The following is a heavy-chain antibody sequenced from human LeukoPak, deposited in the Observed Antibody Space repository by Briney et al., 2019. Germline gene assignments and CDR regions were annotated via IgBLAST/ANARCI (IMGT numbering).Heavy chain of an antibody. D-gene: IGHD3-10*01. J-gene: IGHJ3*02. V-gene: IGHV3-30*04. CDR3: ARGGFGPSDALDI. CDR2: ISYDGSNK. Sequence: PGGSLRLSCAASGITFSSYAMHWVRQAPGKGLEWVAVISYDGSNKYYADSVKGRFTISRDNSKNTLHLQMNSLRAEDTAVYYCARGGFGPSDALDIWGQGTMVTVSS. CDR1: GITFSSYA.